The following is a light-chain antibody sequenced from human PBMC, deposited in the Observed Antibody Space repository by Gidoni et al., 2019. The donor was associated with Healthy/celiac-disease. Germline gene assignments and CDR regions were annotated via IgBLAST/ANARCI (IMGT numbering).Light chain of an antibody. V-gene: IGKV3-11*01. CDR1: QSVSSY. J-gene: IGKJ5*01. CDR3: QQRSNWLT. Sequence: EIVLTQSPATLSLSPGERATLSCRASQSVSSYLAWYQQKPGQAPRLRIYDASNRATGIPARFSGSGSGTDFTLTISSLEPEDFAVYYCQQRSNWLTFGQGTRLEIK. CDR2: DAS.